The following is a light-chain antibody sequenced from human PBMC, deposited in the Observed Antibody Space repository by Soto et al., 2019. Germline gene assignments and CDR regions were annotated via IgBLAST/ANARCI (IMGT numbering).Light chain of an antibody. CDR2: AAS. V-gene: IGKV1-39*01. CDR3: QQSFTAASIT. Sequence: DIQMTQYPSSLSASVGDRVTITCRASQSISRNLNWYQHKPGKAPKLLIYAASNLQNGVPSRFRGVGSGTECNLSINSLQPEDFGTNYCQQSFTAASITFGQGQRLEIK. CDR1: QSISRN. J-gene: IGKJ5*01.